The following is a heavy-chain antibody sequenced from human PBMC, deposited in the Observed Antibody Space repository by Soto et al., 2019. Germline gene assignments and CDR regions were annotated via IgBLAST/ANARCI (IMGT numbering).Heavy chain of an antibody. CDR2: IWYDGSNK. Sequence: GGSLRLSCAASGFTFSSYGMHWVRQAPGKGLEWVAVIWYDGSNKYYADSVKGRFTISRDNSKNTLYLQMNSLRAEDTAMYYCARGRGLRSGYYYFDYWGQGTLVTVSS. CDR3: ARGRGLRSGYYYFDY. D-gene: IGHD3-3*01. J-gene: IGHJ4*02. CDR1: GFTFSSYG. V-gene: IGHV3-33*08.